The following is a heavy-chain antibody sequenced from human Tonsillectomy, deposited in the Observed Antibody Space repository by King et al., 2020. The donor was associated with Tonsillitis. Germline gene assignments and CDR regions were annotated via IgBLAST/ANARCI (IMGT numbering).Heavy chain of an antibody. J-gene: IGHJ5*02. CDR2: IYYSGNT. V-gene: IGHV4-39*01. D-gene: IGHD3/OR15-3a*01. CDR3: ARLGRDHWFDP. Sequence: QVQLQESGPGLVKPSETLSHTCTVSGGSISSSGYYWGWIRQPPGKGLEWIGTIYYSGNTYYNPSLKSRVTISVDTTKNQFSLKLRSVTAADTAVYYCARLGRDHWFDPWGPGTLVTVSS. CDR1: GGSISSSGYY.